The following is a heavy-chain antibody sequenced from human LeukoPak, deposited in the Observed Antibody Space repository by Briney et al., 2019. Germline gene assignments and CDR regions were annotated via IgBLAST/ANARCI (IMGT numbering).Heavy chain of an antibody. CDR1: GGSISSYY. J-gene: IGHJ4*02. CDR2: IYYSGAT. CDR3: ARVDRYSSNWYFDY. Sequence: SETLSLTCTVSGGSISSYYWSWIRQPPGKGLEWIGYIYYSGATYYMPSLRSRVTMSVDTSKNQFSLKLSSVTAADTAVYYCARVDRYSSNWYFDYWGQGTLVTVSS. D-gene: IGHD6-13*01. V-gene: IGHV4-59*12.